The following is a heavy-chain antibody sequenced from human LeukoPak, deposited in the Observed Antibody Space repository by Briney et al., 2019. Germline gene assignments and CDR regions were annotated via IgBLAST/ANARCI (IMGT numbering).Heavy chain of an antibody. CDR1: GYTFTRYA. Sequence: ASVRVSCKASGYTFTRYAISWVRQAPGQGLEWMGGIIPIFGTANYAQKFQGRVTITADKSTSTAYMELSSLRSEDTAVYYCARVVQAFDWLPGGYFDYWGQGTLVTVSS. CDR3: ARVVQAFDWLPGGYFDY. CDR2: IIPIFGTA. J-gene: IGHJ4*02. V-gene: IGHV1-69*06. D-gene: IGHD3-9*01.